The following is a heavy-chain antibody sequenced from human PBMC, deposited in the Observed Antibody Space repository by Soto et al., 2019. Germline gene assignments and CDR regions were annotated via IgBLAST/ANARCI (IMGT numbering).Heavy chain of an antibody. CDR3: ARDNGIEGSFDP. CDR1: GFRFSTYS. CDR2: ITFGSTTT. J-gene: IGHJ5*02. Sequence: EMQLVESGGGLVQRGGSLRLSCAASGFRFSTYSMNWVRQAPGKGLEWIAYITFGSTTTFYADSVKGRFTISRDDAKNSLYLQMYSLRDEDTSVYYCARDNGIEGSFDPWGQGTLVTVSS. V-gene: IGHV3-48*02.